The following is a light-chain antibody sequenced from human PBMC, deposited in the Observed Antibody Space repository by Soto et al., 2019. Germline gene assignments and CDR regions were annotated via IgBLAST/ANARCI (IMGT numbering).Light chain of an antibody. Sequence: EIVMTQSPATLSVSPGERATLSCRASQSVSSNLAWYQQKPGQAPRLLIYGASTRATGIPARFSGSGSGTEFTLTISSLQSEGLGVYYWQQYNNWWTFGQGTKVEIK. CDR3: QQYNNWWT. J-gene: IGKJ1*01. V-gene: IGKV3-15*01. CDR1: QSVSSN. CDR2: GAS.